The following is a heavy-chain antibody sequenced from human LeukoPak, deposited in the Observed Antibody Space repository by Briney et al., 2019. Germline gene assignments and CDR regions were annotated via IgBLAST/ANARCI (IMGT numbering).Heavy chain of an antibody. CDR2: ISWDGGST. J-gene: IGHJ4*02. D-gene: IGHD3-22*01. CDR3: AKDGRDSSGYTNFDY. V-gene: IGHV3-43*01. Sequence: PGGSLRLSCAASGFTFSSYSMNWVRQAPGKGLEWVSLISWDGGSTYYADSVKGRFTISRDNSKNSLYLQMNSLRTEDTALYYCAKDGRDSSGYTNFDYWGQGTLVTVSS. CDR1: GFTFSSYS.